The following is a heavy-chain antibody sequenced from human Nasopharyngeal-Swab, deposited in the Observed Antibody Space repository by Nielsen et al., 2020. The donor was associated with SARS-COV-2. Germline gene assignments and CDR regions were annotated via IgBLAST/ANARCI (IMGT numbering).Heavy chain of an antibody. V-gene: IGHV1-18*01. CDR1: GYTFTSYG. CDR2: ISAYNGNT. Sequence: ASVKVSCKASGYTFTSYGISWVRQAPGQGLEWMGWISAYNGNTNYAQKLQGRVTMTTDTSTSTAYMELRSLRSDDTAVYYCARDYYGSGSYYYYYYGMDVWGQWTTVTVSS. J-gene: IGHJ6*02. D-gene: IGHD3-10*01. CDR3: ARDYYGSGSYYYYYYGMDV.